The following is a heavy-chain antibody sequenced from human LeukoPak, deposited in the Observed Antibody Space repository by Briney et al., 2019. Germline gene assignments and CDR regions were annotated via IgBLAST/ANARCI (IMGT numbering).Heavy chain of an antibody. V-gene: IGHV3-74*01. Sequence: GESLRLSCAASGFTFSTYWMHWVRQAPGKGLLWVARINTDGGSTLYADSVKGRFTISRDNAKSTLYLQMDSLRPEDTAVYYCARVDPTGDGYNCFDSWGQGTLVTVSS. CDR3: ARVDPTGDGYNCFDS. D-gene: IGHD5-24*01. CDR2: INTDGGST. CDR1: GFTFSTYW. J-gene: IGHJ4*02.